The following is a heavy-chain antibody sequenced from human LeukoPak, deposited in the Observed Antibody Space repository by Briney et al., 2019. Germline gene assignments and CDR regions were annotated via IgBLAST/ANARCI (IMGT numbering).Heavy chain of an antibody. J-gene: IGHJ3*02. V-gene: IGHV3-21*01. Sequence: GGSLRLSCAASGFTFSSYSMNWVRQAPGKGLEWVSSISSSSSYIYYADSVKGRFTISRDNAKNSLNLQMNSLRAEDTAVYYCARDLRITMTVGDAFDIWGQGTMVTVSS. CDR2: ISSSSSYI. CDR1: GFTFSSYS. D-gene: IGHD3-22*01. CDR3: ARDLRITMTVGDAFDI.